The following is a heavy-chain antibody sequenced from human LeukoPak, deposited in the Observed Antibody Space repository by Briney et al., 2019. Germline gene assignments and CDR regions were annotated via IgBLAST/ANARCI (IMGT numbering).Heavy chain of an antibody. CDR3: AKPPELYYDSSGYTHPGY. D-gene: IGHD3-22*01. Sequence: GGSLRLSCAASGFTFSSYAMSWVRQAPGKGLEWVSAISGSGGSTHYADSVKGRFTISRDNSKNTLYLQMNSLRAEDTAVYYCAKPPELYYDSSGYTHPGYWGQGTLVTVSS. CDR2: ISGSGGST. J-gene: IGHJ4*02. CDR1: GFTFSSYA. V-gene: IGHV3-23*01.